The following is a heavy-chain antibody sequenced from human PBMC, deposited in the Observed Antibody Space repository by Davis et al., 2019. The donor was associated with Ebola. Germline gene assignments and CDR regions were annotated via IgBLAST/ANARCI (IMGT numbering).Heavy chain of an antibody. V-gene: IGHV3-66*04. CDR2: IYRNGSM. D-gene: IGHD4-17*01. Sequence: PGGSLRLPCPAPGFTVSDYYMSWVRQAPGKGLEWVSVIYRNGSMYHAASFKGRFTISRDNSKNTVYLQINSLKAEDTAMYHCTRHVPGDFWYFELWGRGTLVSVSS. CDR1: GFTVSDYY. CDR3: TRHVPGDFWYFEL. J-gene: IGHJ2*01.